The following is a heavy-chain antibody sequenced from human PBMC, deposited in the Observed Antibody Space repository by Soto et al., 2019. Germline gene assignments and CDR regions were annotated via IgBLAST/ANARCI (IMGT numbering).Heavy chain of an antibody. CDR2: IYYSGST. J-gene: IGHJ4*02. CDR3: ARLWSGERPPDY. D-gene: IGHD3-10*01. CDR1: GDSIYSSTYY. V-gene: IGHV4-39*01. Sequence: SETLSLTCTVSGDSIYSSTYYWGWIRQPPGKGLEWIGSIYYSGSTYYNPSIKSRVTISVDTSKKQFYLKLSSVTAADTAVYFCARLWSGERPPDYWGQGSLVTVS.